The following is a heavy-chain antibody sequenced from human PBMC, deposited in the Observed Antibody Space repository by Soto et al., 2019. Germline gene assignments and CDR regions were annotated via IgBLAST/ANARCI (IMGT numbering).Heavy chain of an antibody. CDR3: AGGRESNNWDDVGY. V-gene: IGHV4-59*01. Sequence: SETLSLTCTVSGGSISLNYWTWIRQPPGKGLEWIGSVYNSGSTNYNPSLKSRVTISVDTSKNQFSLRLSSVTAADTAVYYCAGGRESNNWDDVGYWGQGTLVTVSS. CDR2: VYNSGST. J-gene: IGHJ4*02. CDR1: GGSISLNY. D-gene: IGHD1-1*01.